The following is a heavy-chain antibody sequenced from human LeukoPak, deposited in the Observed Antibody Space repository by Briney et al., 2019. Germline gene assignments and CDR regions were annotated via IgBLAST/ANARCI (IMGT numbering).Heavy chain of an antibody. CDR1: GFIFNSYG. CDR2: IGHDGRKT. Sequence: GGSLRLSCAASGFIFNSYGMHWVRQAPGKGLDWVAYIGHDGRKTYYADSVKGRFTISRDSSKSTLNLQMNSLRAEDTAVYYCARDVRIYYYDSSPDYWGQGALVTVSS. V-gene: IGHV3-30*02. CDR3: ARDVRIYYYDSSPDY. J-gene: IGHJ4*02. D-gene: IGHD3-22*01.